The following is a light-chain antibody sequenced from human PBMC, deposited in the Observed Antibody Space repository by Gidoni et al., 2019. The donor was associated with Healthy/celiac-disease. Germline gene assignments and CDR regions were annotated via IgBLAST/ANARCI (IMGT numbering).Light chain of an antibody. J-gene: IGKJ2*01. CDR3: QQYNNWPRT. V-gene: IGKV3-15*01. CDR2: GAS. CDR1: QSVSSY. Sequence: IVMTQSPATLSVSPGERATLSCRASQSVSSYLAWYQQKPGQAPRLLIYGASTMATGIPARFSGSGSGTDFTLTISSLQSEDFAVYYCQQYNNWPRTFGHGTKLEIK.